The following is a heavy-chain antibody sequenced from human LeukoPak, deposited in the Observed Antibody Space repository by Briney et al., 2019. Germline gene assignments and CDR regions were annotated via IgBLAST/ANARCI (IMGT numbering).Heavy chain of an antibody. CDR2: IKQDGSVK. CDR3: AREIFGVDF. J-gene: IGHJ4*02. D-gene: IGHD3-10*01. CDR1: GFTFSSYW. Sequence: GGSLRLSCAASGFTFSSYWMNWVHQAPGKGLEWVANIKQDGSVKNYVDSVKGRFTISRDNAKNSLYLQMNSLRGEDTAVYYCAREIFGVDFWGQGTLVTVSS. V-gene: IGHV3-7*01.